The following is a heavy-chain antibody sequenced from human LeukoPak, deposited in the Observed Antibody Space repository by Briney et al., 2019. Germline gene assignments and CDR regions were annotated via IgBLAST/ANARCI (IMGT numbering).Heavy chain of an antibody. D-gene: IGHD4-17*01. CDR3: AKDRDDDTSYGDYGFPFL. CDR1: GFTFSNYA. V-gene: IGHV3-23*01. CDR2: ISGSGGST. Sequence: PGGSLRLSCAASGFTFSNYAMSWVRQAPGKGLEWVSAISGSGGSTYYADSVKGCFTISRDNSKNTVFLQMHGLRAEDTAVYHCAKDRDDDTSYGDYGFPFLWGQGTLVTVSS. J-gene: IGHJ4*02.